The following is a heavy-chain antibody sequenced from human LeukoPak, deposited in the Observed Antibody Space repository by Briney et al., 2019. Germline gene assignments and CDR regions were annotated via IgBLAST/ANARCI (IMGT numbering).Heavy chain of an antibody. J-gene: IGHJ2*01. Sequence: PGGSLRLSCAASGFTFSSYSMNWVRQAPGKGLEWVSSISSSSSYIYYADSVKGRFTISRDNAKNSLYLQMSSLRAEDTAVYYCARYDFILISYFDLWGRGTLVTVSS. CDR2: ISSSSSYI. CDR1: GFTFSSYS. D-gene: IGHD3-3*01. V-gene: IGHV3-21*01. CDR3: ARYDFILISYFDL.